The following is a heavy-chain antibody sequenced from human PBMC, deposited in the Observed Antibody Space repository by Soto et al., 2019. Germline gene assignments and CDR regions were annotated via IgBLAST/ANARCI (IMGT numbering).Heavy chain of an antibody. Sequence: PSETLSLTCTVSGGSISSYYWSWIRQPPGKGLEWIGYIYYSGSTNYNPSLKSRVTISVDTSKNQFSLKLSSVTAADTAVYYCAREESIAARGGWFDPWGQGTLVTVSS. CDR3: AREESIAARGGWFDP. V-gene: IGHV4-59*01. D-gene: IGHD6-6*01. J-gene: IGHJ5*02. CDR1: GGSISSYY. CDR2: IYYSGST.